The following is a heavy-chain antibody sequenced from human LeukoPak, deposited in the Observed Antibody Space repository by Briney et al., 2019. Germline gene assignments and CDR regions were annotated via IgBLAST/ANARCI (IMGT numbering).Heavy chain of an antibody. D-gene: IGHD7-27*01. CDR2: ISDGGGRT. CDR1: GFGFSSFA. V-gene: IGHV3-23*01. J-gene: IGHJ4*02. CDR3: AKVQLGIGVDY. Sequence: GGSLGPSVAAPGFGFSSFAVGWVRQAPGKGLGWVSGISDGGGRTYYADSVKGRFTISRDDSKNTLYLQMNSLRAEDTAVYYCAKVQLGIGVDYWGQGTLVTVSS.